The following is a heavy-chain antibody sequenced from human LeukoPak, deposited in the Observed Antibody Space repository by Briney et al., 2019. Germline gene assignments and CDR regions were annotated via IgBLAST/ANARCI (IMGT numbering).Heavy chain of an antibody. V-gene: IGHV3-48*04. CDR2: LSSGSSVI. CDR3: AREIRITMVRGVPVVDY. Sequence: GGSLRLSCAASGFTFRSYSMNWVRQAPGKGLEWVSYLSSGSSVIYYADSVKGRFTISRDNAKNSLYPQMNSLRAEDTAVYYCAREIRITMVRGVPVVDYWGQGTLVTVSS. J-gene: IGHJ4*02. CDR1: GFTFRSYS. D-gene: IGHD3-10*01.